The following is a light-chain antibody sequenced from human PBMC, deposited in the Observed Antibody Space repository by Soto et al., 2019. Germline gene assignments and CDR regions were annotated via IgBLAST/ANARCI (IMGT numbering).Light chain of an antibody. CDR3: QQRRIWPLT. J-gene: IGKJ4*01. CDR1: QSVGIY. CDR2: GES. Sequence: EIVLTQSPVTLSLSPGERATLSCRASQSVGIYLAWYQQKPGQAPRLLIYGESNRATGIPARFSGSGSGTDFTLTISRLEPEDFAVYFCQQRRIWPLTFGGGTKVEIK. V-gene: IGKV3-11*01.